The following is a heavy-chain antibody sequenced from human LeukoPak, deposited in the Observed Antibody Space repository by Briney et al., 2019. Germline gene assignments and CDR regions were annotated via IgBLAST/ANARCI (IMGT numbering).Heavy chain of an antibody. CDR3: ARGGLTMVRGLIIRRMGLNWFDP. Sequence: ASVKVSCKASGYTVTSYDINWVRQATGQGLEWMGWMNPNSGNTGYAQKFQGRVTMTRNTSISTAYMELSSLRSEDTAVYYCARGGLTMVRGLIIRRMGLNWFDPWGQGTLVTVSS. J-gene: IGHJ5*02. D-gene: IGHD3-10*01. CDR2: MNPNSGNT. V-gene: IGHV1-8*01. CDR1: GYTVTSYD.